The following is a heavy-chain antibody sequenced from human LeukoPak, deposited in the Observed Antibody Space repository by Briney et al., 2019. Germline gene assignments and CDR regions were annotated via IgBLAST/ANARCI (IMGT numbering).Heavy chain of an antibody. Sequence: GASVKVSCKASGYAFTCYDINWVRQATGQGREWMGWMNPNSGNTGYAQKFQGRVTMTRNTSISTAYMELSSLRSEDTAVYYCASAVAGTLVDYWGQGTLVTVSS. D-gene: IGHD6-19*01. J-gene: IGHJ4*02. V-gene: IGHV1-8*01. CDR1: GYAFTCYD. CDR2: MNPNSGNT. CDR3: ASAVAGTLVDY.